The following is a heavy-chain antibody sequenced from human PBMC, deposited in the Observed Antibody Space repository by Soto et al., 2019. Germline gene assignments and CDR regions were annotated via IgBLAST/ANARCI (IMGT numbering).Heavy chain of an antibody. J-gene: IGHJ6*02. D-gene: IGHD2-15*01. CDR2: IIPIFGTA. CDR1: GGTFSSYA. Sequence: QVQLVQSGAEVKKPGSSVKVSCKASGGTFSSYAISWVRQAPGQGLEWMGGIIPIFGTADYAQKFQGRVTVXGXEXXSTADMEMSSLRSEDTAVYYCASVETQRYYYGMDVWGQGTTVTVSS. V-gene: IGHV1-69*12. CDR3: ASVETQRYYYGMDV.